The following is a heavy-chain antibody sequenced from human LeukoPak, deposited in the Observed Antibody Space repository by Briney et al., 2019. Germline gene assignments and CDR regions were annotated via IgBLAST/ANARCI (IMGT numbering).Heavy chain of an antibody. CDR3: ARRVSPYNWFDP. V-gene: IGHV3-7*03. Sequence: GGFLRLSCAASGFTFRNYWMGWVRQAPGKGLEWVANTKPDGSAEYYADSVRGRFTISRDNAKNSLYLQMNSLRAEDTAVYYCARRVSPYNWFDPWGQGTLVIVSS. J-gene: IGHJ5*02. CDR1: GFTFRNYW. CDR2: TKPDGSAE.